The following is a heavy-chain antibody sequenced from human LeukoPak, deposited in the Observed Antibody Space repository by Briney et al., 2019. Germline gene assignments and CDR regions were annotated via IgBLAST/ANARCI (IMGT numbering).Heavy chain of an antibody. D-gene: IGHD6-13*01. Sequence: KSSETLSLTCTVSGGSISSSSYYWGWIRQPPGKGLEWIGSIYYSGSTYYNPSLKSRVTISVDTSKNQFSLKLSSVTAADTAVYYCASFSIAAAGFQHWGQGTLVTVSS. V-gene: IGHV4-39*07. CDR3: ASFSIAAAGFQH. CDR1: GGSISSSSYY. J-gene: IGHJ1*01. CDR2: IYYSGST.